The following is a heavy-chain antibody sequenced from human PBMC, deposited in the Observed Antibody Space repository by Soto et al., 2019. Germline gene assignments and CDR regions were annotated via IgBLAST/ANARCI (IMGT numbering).Heavy chain of an antibody. D-gene: IGHD6-19*01. Sequence: ASVKVSCKASGYTFTGYYMHWVRQAPGQGLEWMGWINPNSGGTNYSQKFQGRVTITRDTSASTAYMELSSLRSEDTAVYYCARDPTIAVAGDYYYGMDVWGQGTTVTVSS. V-gene: IGHV1-2*02. CDR3: ARDPTIAVAGDYYYGMDV. CDR1: GYTFTGYY. CDR2: INPNSGGT. J-gene: IGHJ6*02.